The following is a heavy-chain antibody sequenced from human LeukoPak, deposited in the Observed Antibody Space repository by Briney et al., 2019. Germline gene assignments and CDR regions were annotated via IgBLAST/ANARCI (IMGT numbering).Heavy chain of an antibody. D-gene: IGHD3-22*01. CDR2: INHSGST. Sequence: SETLSLTCAVYGGSFSGYYWSWIRQPPGKGLGWIGEINHSGSTNYNPSLKSRVTISVDTSKNQFSLKLSSVTAADTAVYYCARRGVDYYDSSGYYPGAFDIWGQGTMVTVSS. CDR1: GGSFSGYY. CDR3: ARRGVDYYDSSGYYPGAFDI. J-gene: IGHJ3*02. V-gene: IGHV4-34*01.